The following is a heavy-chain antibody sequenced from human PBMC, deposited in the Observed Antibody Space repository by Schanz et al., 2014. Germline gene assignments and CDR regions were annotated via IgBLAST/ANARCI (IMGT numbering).Heavy chain of an antibody. Sequence: VQLVESGGGVVQPGGSLRLSCAASGFIVSDNYMHWVRQAPGKGLEWVSIIYSGVSTYYADSVKGRFTISRDNSKNTLYLQMNSLRAEDTAVYYCAKDHAGSDILTALGNWGQGTLVTVSS. CDR2: IYSGVST. J-gene: IGHJ4*02. D-gene: IGHD3-9*01. CDR1: GFIVSDNY. CDR3: AKDHAGSDILTALGN. V-gene: IGHV3-66*01.